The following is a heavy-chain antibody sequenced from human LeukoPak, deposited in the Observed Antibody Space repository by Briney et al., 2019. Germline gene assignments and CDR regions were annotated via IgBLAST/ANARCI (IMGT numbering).Heavy chain of an antibody. D-gene: IGHD2-2*01. J-gene: IGHJ3*02. CDR2: INHSGST. Sequence: PSETLSLTCAVYGGSFSGYYWSWIRQPPGKGLEWIGEINHSGSTNYNPSLKSRVTISVDTSKNQLSLKLSSVTAADTAVYYCARACSSTSCYRAFDIWGQGTMVTVSS. CDR3: ARACSSTSCYRAFDI. CDR1: GGSFSGYY. V-gene: IGHV4-34*01.